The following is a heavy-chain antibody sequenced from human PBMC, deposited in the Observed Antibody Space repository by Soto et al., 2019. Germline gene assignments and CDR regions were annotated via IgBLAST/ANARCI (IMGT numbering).Heavy chain of an antibody. CDR1: GGPISSSNW. V-gene: IGHV4-4*02. J-gene: IGHJ3*02. Sequence: PSETLSLTCAVSGGPISSSNWWSWVRQPPGKGLEWIGEIYHSGSTNYNPSLKSRVTISVDKSKNQFSLKLSSATAADTAVYYCARAPDAGYSSSWYGGDAFDIWGQGTMVTVSS. CDR2: IYHSGST. D-gene: IGHD6-13*01. CDR3: ARAPDAGYSSSWYGGDAFDI.